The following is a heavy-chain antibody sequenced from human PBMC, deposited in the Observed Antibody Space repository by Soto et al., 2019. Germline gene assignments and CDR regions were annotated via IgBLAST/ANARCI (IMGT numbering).Heavy chain of an antibody. CDR1: GGSFSGYY. Sequence: PSETLSLTCAVYGGSFSGYYWSWIRQPPGKGLEWIGEINHSGSTNYNPSLKSRVTISVDTSKNQFSLKLSSVTAADTAVYYCARRLHSTHYYYYYGMHVWGQGTTVTVSS. J-gene: IGHJ6*01. V-gene: IGHV4-34*01. D-gene: IGHD4-4*01. CDR3: ARRLHSTHYYYYYGMHV. CDR2: INHSGST.